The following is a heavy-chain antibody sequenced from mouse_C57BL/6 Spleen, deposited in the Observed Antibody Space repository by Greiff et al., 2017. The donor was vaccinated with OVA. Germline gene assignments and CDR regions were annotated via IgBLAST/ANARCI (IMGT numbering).Heavy chain of an antibody. CDR1: GYTFTSYW. V-gene: IGHV1-72*01. J-gene: IGHJ1*03. D-gene: IGHD1-1*01. CDR3: AREGDYYGPYWYFDD. CDR2: IDPNSGST. Sequence: QVQLPQPGAELVKPGASVKLSCKASGYTFTSYWMHWVKQSPGRGLEWIGRIDPNSGSTKYNETFKSKATMTVDKPSSTAYMQLSSLTSEDSEVYDCAREGDYYGPYWYFDDWGTGTTVTVSS.